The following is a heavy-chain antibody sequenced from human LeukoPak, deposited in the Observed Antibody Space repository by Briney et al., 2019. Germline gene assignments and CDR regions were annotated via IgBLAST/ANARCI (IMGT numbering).Heavy chain of an antibody. CDR2: IYPGDSDT. D-gene: IGHD1-26*01. CDR3: ARSGSLGTFDI. V-gene: IGHV5-51*01. J-gene: IGHJ3*02. CDR1: GYSFTNYW. Sequence: GESLKISCKGSGYSFTNYWIGWVRQMPGKGLEWMGIIYPGDSDTRYSPSFQGQVTISADKSISTAYLQWSSLRASETATYYCARSGSLGTFDIWGQGTLVTVSS.